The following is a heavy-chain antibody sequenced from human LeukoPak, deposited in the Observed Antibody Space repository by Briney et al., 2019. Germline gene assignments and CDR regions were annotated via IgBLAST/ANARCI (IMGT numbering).Heavy chain of an antibody. J-gene: IGHJ4*02. CDR2: INPNSGGT. CDR3: ARDRIAAAGLWY. CDR1: GYTFTGYY. D-gene: IGHD6-13*01. Sequence: ASVKVSCKASGYTFTGYYMHWVRQAPGQGLEWMGWINPNSGGTNYAQKFQGRVTMTRDTSISTAYTELSRLRSDDTAVYYCARDRIAAAGLWYWGQGTLVTVSS. V-gene: IGHV1-2*02.